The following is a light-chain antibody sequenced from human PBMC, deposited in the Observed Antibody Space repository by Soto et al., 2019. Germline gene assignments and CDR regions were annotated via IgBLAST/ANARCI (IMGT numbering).Light chain of an antibody. CDR3: QQYGSSSYT. J-gene: IGKJ2*01. CDR2: GAS. Sequence: ETVLTQSPGTLSLSPGERATLSCRASQSVSSNYLAWYQQKPGQAPRLLIYGASTRATGIPDRFSGSGSGTDCTLTISRLEPEDFAVYFCQQYGSSSYTFGQGTKLEIK. CDR1: QSVSSNY. V-gene: IGKV3-20*01.